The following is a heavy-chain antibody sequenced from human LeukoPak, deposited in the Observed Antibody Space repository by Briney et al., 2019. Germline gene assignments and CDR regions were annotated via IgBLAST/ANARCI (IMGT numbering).Heavy chain of an antibody. CDR3: ARSPEYYFDY. CDR2: IYYSGST. J-gene: IGHJ4*02. V-gene: IGHV4-31*03. CDR1: GGSISSGGYY. Sequence: SQTLSLTCTVSGGSISSGGYYWSWIRQHPGKGLEWIGYIYYSGSTYYNPSLKSRVTISVDTPENQFSLKLTSVTAADTAVYYCARSPEYYFDYWGQGTLVTVSS. D-gene: IGHD1-14*01.